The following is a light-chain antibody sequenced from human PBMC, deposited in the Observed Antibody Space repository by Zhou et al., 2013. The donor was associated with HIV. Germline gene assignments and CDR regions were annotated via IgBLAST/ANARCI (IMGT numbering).Light chain of an antibody. CDR3: QQGVVSPT. CDR1: ESVSGNH. V-gene: IGKV3-20*01. J-gene: IGKJ1*01. Sequence: EIVLTQSPGTLSLSPGERATLSCRASESVSGNHLAWYQQKPGQAPRLLIYGASTRATVIPDRFSGSGSGAAFTLTISRLDPEDFAVYYCQQGVVSPTFGQGTKVEIK. CDR2: GAS.